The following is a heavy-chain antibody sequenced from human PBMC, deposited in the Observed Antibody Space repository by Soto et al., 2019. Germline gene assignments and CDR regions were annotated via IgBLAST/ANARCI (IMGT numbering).Heavy chain of an antibody. CDR1: GYTFTSYG. Sequence: GASVKVSCKASGYTFTSYGISWVRQAPGQGLEWMGWISAYNGNTNYAQKFQGRVTMTTDTSTSTAYIELRSLRSDDTAVYYCAIRETRDYGDFSDYWGQGTLVTVSS. CDR2: ISAYNGNT. V-gene: IGHV1-18*01. J-gene: IGHJ4*02. CDR3: AIRETRDYGDFSDY. D-gene: IGHD4-17*01.